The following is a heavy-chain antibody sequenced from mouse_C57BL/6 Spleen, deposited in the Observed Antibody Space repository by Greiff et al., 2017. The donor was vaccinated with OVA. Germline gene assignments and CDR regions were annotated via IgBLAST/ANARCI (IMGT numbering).Heavy chain of an antibody. Sequence: VQLKESGPELVKPGASVKISCKASGYSFTGYYMNWVKQSPEKSLEWIGEINPSTGGTTYNQKFKAKATLTVDKSSSTAYMQRKSLTSEDSAVYYCARTLYYYGSSSFDYWGQGTTLTVSS. CDR2: INPSTGGT. J-gene: IGHJ2*01. CDR3: ARTLYYYGSSSFDY. CDR1: GYSFTGYY. V-gene: IGHV1-42*01. D-gene: IGHD1-1*01.